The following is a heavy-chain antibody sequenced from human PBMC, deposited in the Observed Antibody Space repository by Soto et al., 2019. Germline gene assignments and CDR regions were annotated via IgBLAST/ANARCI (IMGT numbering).Heavy chain of an antibody. D-gene: IGHD6-13*01. CDR3: ATSKASSSPFDI. V-gene: IGHV4-4*07. CDR1: SRPISSSY. J-gene: IGHJ3*02. CDR2: IYTSGST. Sequence: PSENLSLTSTVSSRPISSSYWSWFRPPAGKGLEWIGRIYTSGSTNYNPSLKSRVTMSVDTSKNQFSLKLSSVTAADTAVYYCATSKASSSPFDIWGQGTMVTVS.